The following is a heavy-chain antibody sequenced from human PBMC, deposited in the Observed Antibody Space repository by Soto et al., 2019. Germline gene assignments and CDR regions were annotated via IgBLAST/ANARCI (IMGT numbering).Heavy chain of an antibody. Sequence: SETLSLTCTVSGGSVTNSSYYWGWIRQSPGKGLEWIGSVYYRGRSYSKSSVKSRVTISVDTSKNRFSLSLNSVTASDTAVYFCVSQRTTVPTQAYFDYWGPGALVTAPQ. V-gene: IGHV4-39*01. D-gene: IGHD4-17*01. CDR1: GGSVTNSSYY. CDR2: VYYRGRS. CDR3: VSQRTTVPTQAYFDY. J-gene: IGHJ4*02.